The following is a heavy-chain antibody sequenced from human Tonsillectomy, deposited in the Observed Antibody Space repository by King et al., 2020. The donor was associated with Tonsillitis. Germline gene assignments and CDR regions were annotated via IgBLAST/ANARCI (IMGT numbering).Heavy chain of an antibody. CDR3: TRDQGVG. D-gene: IGHD3-10*01. Sequence: VQLVESGGGSVQPGGSLRLSCAASGFTFSDYWMHWVRQAPGQGLVWVSRIRGDGRSTTYADFVKARFTISRDNSKNTLYLQMNSLTVEDTGVYYCTRDQGVGWGQGTLVTVSS. CDR2: IRGDGRST. V-gene: IGHV3-74*01. CDR1: GFTFSDYW. J-gene: IGHJ4*02.